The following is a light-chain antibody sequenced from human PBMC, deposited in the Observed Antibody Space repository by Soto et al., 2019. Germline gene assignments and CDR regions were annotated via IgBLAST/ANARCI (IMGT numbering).Light chain of an antibody. CDR2: AAS. V-gene: IGKV1-6*01. J-gene: IGKJ1*01. CDR1: QGIRND. CDR3: LQDFTYPWT. Sequence: AVQMTQSPSSLSASVGDRVIITCRASQGIRNDLGWFQFKPGKAPRLLIYAASTLQSGVPSRFSGSGYGTDFTLTIDSLQPEDFATYYCLQDFTYPWTFGQGTKVEIK.